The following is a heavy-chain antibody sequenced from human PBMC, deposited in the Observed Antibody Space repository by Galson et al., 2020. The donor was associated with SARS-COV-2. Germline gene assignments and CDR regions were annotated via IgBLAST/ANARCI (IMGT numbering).Heavy chain of an antibody. CDR2: IKQDGTEK. J-gene: IGHJ2*01. CDR3: ARGSHYDFWSGYTQWYFDL. V-gene: IGHV3-7*03. D-gene: IGHD3-3*01. Sequence: GESLKISCAASGFTFSSYWMSWVRQAPGKGLEWVANIKQDGTEKYYVDSVKGRFTISRDNAKNSLYLQMNSLRAEDTAVYYCARGSHYDFWSGYTQWYFDLWGRGTLVTVSS. CDR1: GFTFSSYW.